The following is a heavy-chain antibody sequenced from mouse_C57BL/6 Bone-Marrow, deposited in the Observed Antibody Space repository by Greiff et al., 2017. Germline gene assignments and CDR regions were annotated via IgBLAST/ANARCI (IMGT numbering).Heavy chain of an antibody. CDR1: GYSITSGYY. V-gene: IGHV3-6*01. Sequence: EVKLQESGPGLVKPSQSLSLTCSVTGYSITSGYYWNWIRQFPGNKLEWMGYISYDGSNNYNPSLKNRISITRDTSKNQFFLKLNSVTTEDTATYCCARGQRGFAYWGQGTLVTVSA. CDR3: ARGQRGFAY. J-gene: IGHJ3*01. D-gene: IGHD3-3*01. CDR2: ISYDGSN.